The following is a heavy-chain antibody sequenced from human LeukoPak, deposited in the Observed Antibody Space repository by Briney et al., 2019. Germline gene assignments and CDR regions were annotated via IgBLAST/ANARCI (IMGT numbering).Heavy chain of an antibody. CDR2: INWNGGNT. D-gene: IGHD2-15*01. CDR3: ARPSGGNWFDP. CDR1: GFTFDDYG. Sequence: GGSLRLSCAASGFTFDDYGMSWVRQGPGKGLVWVSGINWNGGNTGYADSVKGRFTIFRDNAKNSLYLEMDSLRVDDTALYYCARPSGGNWFDPWGQGTLVIVSS. V-gene: IGHV3-20*04. J-gene: IGHJ5*02.